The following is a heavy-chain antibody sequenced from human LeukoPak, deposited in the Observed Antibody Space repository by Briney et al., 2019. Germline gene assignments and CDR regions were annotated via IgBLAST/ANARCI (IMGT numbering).Heavy chain of an antibody. CDR1: GYTFTTYW. CDR3: ARQYSGFDY. Sequence: PGESLKISCKGSGYTFTTYWIAWARQMPGKGLEWVGIIYPGDSDTRYSPSFQGQVTISADKSISTAYLQWSSLKASDTAMYYCARQYSGFDYWGQGTLVTVSS. V-gene: IGHV5-51*01. J-gene: IGHJ4*02. D-gene: IGHD5-12*01. CDR2: IYPGDSDT.